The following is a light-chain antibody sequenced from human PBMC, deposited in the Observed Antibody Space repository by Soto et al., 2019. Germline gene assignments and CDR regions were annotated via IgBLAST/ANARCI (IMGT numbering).Light chain of an antibody. J-gene: IGKJ4*01. Sequence: AIQLTQSPSSLSASVGDGVTITCRASQGISSALAWYQQKPGKAPKLLIYSASTLQSGVPSRFSGSGSETEFSLTIRALQPEDFATYYCQQLSRYPLTFGGGTKVDIK. CDR3: QQLSRYPLT. CDR2: SAS. V-gene: IGKV1-13*02. CDR1: QGISSA.